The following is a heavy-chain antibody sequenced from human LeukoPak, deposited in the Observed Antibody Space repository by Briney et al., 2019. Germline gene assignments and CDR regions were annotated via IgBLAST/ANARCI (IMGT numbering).Heavy chain of an antibody. V-gene: IGHV3-23*01. CDR3: ASTWSSSWYYFDY. CDR1: GFTFSSYA. CDR2: ISGSGGST. J-gene: IGHJ4*02. Sequence: GGSLRLSCAASGFTFSSYAMSWVRQAPGKGLEWVSAISGSGGSTYYADSVKGRFTISRDNSKNTLYLQMNSLRAEDTAVYYCASTWSSSWYYFDYWGQGTLVTVSS. D-gene: IGHD6-13*01.